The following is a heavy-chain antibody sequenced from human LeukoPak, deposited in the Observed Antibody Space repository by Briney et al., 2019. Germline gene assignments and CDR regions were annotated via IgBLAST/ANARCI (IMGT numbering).Heavy chain of an antibody. V-gene: IGHV3-23*01. J-gene: IGHJ4*02. CDR1: GFTFSSYG. CDR3: AKDPGYGGNLDY. D-gene: IGHD4-23*01. Sequence: GGSLRLSCAASGFTFSSYGMSWVRQAPGKGLEWVSAISGSGGSTYYADSVKGRFTISRDNSKNTLYLQMNSLRAEDTAVYYCAKDPGYGGNLDYWGQGTLVTVSS. CDR2: ISGSGGST.